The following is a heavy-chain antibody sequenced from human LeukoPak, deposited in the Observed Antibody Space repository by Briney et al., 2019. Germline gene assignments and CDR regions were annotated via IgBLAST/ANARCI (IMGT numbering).Heavy chain of an antibody. CDR3: AKAIARGADY. D-gene: IGHD3-10*01. Sequence: GGSLRLSCVASGFTFRDYDMHSVRQPPSKGLEWVAFIRYDGGTNYYAESVKGRFTISRDNSKNTLYLQIDSLRPEDTAVYYCAKAIARGADYWGQGTLVTVSS. V-gene: IGHV3-30*02. CDR2: IRYDGGTN. J-gene: IGHJ4*02. CDR1: GFTFRDYD.